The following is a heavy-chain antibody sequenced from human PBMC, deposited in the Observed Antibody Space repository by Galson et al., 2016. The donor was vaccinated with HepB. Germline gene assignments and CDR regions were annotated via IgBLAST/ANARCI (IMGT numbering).Heavy chain of an antibody. V-gene: IGHV4-31*02. J-gene: IGHJ4*02. Sequence: LRLSCAASGFTVSNNYVTWVRQHPGKGLEWIGYIYHSGNTYYNPSLKSRVTISEDTSTNQFSLTLRSVTAADTAVYYCARSVRYGDYGRPPFDYWGQGTLVTVSS. CDR1: GFTVSNNY. D-gene: IGHD4-17*01. CDR3: ARSVRYGDYGRPPFDY. CDR2: IYHSGNT.